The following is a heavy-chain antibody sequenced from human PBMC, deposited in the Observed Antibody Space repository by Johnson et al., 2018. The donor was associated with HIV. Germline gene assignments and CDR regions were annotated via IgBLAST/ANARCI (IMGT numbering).Heavy chain of an antibody. CDR3: MSRRGSPGARDAFDI. V-gene: IGHV3-30*04. Sequence: QVQLVESGGGVVQPGRSLRLSCAASGFTFSSYAMHWVRQAPGKGLAWVAVISYDGSNKYYADSVKGRVTISRDNSKNTLYLQMNSLRAEDTAVYYCMSRRGSPGARDAFDIWGQGTMVTVSS. D-gene: IGHD5-24*01. CDR1: GFTFSSYA. CDR2: ISYDGSNK. J-gene: IGHJ3*02.